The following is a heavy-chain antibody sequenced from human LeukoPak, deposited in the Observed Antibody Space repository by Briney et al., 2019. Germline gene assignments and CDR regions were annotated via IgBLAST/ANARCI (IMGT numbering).Heavy chain of an antibody. D-gene: IGHD3-10*01. CDR2: INHSGST. J-gene: IGHJ4*02. CDR1: GGPFSGYY. CDR3: ARGRTIWFGKTYYFDY. Sequence: SETLSLTCAVYGGPFSGYYWSWIRQPPGKGLEWIGEINHSGSTNYNPSLKSRVTISVDTSKNQFSLKLSSVTAADTAVYYCARGRTIWFGKTYYFDYWGQGTLVTVSS. V-gene: IGHV4-34*01.